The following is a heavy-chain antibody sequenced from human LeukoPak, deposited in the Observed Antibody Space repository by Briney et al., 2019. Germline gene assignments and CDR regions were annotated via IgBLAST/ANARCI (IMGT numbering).Heavy chain of an antibody. CDR3: ARDPDVYYDILTGYSGPPTDY. D-gene: IGHD3-9*01. J-gene: IGHJ4*02. Sequence: ASVKVSCKASGYTFTGYYMHWVRQAPGQGLEWMGWINPNSGGTNYAQKFQGRVTMTRDTSISTAYMELSRLRSDDTAVYYCARDPDVYYDILTGYSGPPTDYWGQGTLVTVSS. CDR2: INPNSGGT. V-gene: IGHV1-2*02. CDR1: GYTFTGYY.